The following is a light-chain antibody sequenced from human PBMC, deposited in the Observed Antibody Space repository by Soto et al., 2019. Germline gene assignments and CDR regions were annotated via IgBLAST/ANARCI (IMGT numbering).Light chain of an antibody. CDR2: GAS. J-gene: IGKJ2*01. Sequence: EIVLTQSPGTLSLSPGERATLSCRASQSVSSSYLAWYQQKPGQAPRLLIYGASSRATGIPDRFSGSGSGTDFTLTISRMEPEDFALYYCQKYGSSPKYTFGQGTKLEIK. CDR1: QSVSSSY. CDR3: QKYGSSPKYT. V-gene: IGKV3-20*01.